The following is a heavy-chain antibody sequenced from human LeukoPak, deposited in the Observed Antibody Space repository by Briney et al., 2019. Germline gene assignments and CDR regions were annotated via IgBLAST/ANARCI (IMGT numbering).Heavy chain of an antibody. CDR2: MNPNSGNT. CDR1: GYTFTSYD. CDR3: ARACSGGGGNYYYYYMDV. D-gene: IGHD2-15*01. Sequence: ASVKVSCKASGYTFTSYDINWVRQATGQGLEWMGWMNPNSGNTGYAQKFQGRVTITRNTSISTAYMELSSLRSEDTAVYYCARACSGGGGNYYYYYMDVWGKGTTVTVSS. V-gene: IGHV1-8*03. J-gene: IGHJ6*03.